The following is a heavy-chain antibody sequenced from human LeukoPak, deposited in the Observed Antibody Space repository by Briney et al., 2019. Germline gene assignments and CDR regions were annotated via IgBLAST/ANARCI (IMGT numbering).Heavy chain of an antibody. CDR2: IIPIFGTA. J-gene: IGHJ6*03. V-gene: IGHV1-69*05. CDR1: GGTFSSYA. D-gene: IGHD3-10*01. CDR3: ASVPLTITMVRGVIIDYYYMDV. Sequence: SVKVSCKASGGTFSSYAISWVRQAPGQGLEWMGGIIPIFGTANYAQKFQGRVTITTDESTSTAYMELSSLRSEDTAVYYCASVPLTITMVRGVIIDYYYMDVWGKGTTVTVSS.